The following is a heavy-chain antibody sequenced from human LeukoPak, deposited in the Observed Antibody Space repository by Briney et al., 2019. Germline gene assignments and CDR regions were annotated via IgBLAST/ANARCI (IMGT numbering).Heavy chain of an antibody. Sequence: ASVKVSCKASGGTFSSYAISWVRQAPGQGLEWMGGIIPIFGTANYAQKFQGRVTITADESTSTAYMELSSLRSDDTAVYYCARWCSAGSCYPDAFDIWGQGTMVTVSS. CDR2: IIPIFGTA. CDR3: ARWCSAGSCYPDAFDI. D-gene: IGHD2-15*01. CDR1: GGTFSSYA. J-gene: IGHJ3*02. V-gene: IGHV1-69*01.